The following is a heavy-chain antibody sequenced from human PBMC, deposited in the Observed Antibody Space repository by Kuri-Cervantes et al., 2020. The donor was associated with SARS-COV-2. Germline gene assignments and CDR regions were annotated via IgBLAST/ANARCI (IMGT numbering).Heavy chain of an antibody. J-gene: IGHJ6*02. CDR1: GGSFSGYY. CDR3: ARDWREVTIFGGRDYGMDV. CDR2: INHSGST. Sequence: GSLRLSCAAYGGSFSGYYWSWIRQPPGKGLEWIGEINHSGSTNYNPSLKSRVTISVDTSKNQFSLKLSTVTAADTAVYYCARDWREVTIFGGRDYGMDVWGQGTMVTVSS. D-gene: IGHD3-3*01. V-gene: IGHV4-34*01.